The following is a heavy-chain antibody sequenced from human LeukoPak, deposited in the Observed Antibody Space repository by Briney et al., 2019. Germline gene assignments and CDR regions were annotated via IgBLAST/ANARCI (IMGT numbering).Heavy chain of an antibody. CDR1: GFTFSSYA. D-gene: IGHD1-26*01. J-gene: IGHJ4*02. V-gene: IGHV3-64*01. CDR3: AGGELFDY. CDR2: ISSNGGST. Sequence: GGSLRLSCAASGFTFSSYAMHWVRQAPGKGLEYVSAISSNGGSTYYANSVKGRFTISRDNSKDTLYLQMGSLRAEDMAVYYCAGGELFDYWGQGTLVTVSS.